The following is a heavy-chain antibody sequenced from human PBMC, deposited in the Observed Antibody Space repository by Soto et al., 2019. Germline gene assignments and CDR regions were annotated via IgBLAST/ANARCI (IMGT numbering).Heavy chain of an antibody. CDR2: MNPNSANT. D-gene: IGHD1-26*01. Sequence: ASVKVSCKASGYTFTNYAIHWVRQAPGQRLEWMGWMNPNSANTGYAQKFQGRVTMTRSTSINTAYLELSSLRSEDTAVYYCARGATGRGAFDIWGQGTMVTVSS. J-gene: IGHJ3*02. V-gene: IGHV1-8*02. CDR1: GYTFTNYA. CDR3: ARGATGRGAFDI.